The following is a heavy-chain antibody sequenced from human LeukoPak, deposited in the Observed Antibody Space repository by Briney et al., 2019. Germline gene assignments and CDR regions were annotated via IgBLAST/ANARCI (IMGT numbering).Heavy chain of an antibody. CDR2: INTNDGDT. CDR1: GYTFTSYD. D-gene: IGHD5-12*01. CDR3: VRGLSSGYRTTELDP. J-gene: IGHJ5*02. V-gene: IGHV1-8*01. Sequence: GASVTVSCKASGYTFTSYDVNWLRQATGQGLEWMGRINTNDGDTGYAQNFQGRVTMTRDTSTSTAYMELSSLTFEDTAVYYCVRGLSSGYRTTELDPWGQGTLVTVSS.